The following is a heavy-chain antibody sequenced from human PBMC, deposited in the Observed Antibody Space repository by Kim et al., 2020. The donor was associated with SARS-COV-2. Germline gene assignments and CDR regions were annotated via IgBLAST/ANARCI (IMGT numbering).Heavy chain of an antibody. J-gene: IGHJ5*02. CDR2: IYYTGRT. Sequence: SETLSLTCTVSGGSVSSGSYYWSWIRQPPGKGLEWIGYIYYTGRTNYNPSLNSRLTVSLDTSKNQFSLKLSSVIAADTAVYYCARGYFYASGSYYNVGWLGPWGQGTLVTVSS. V-gene: IGHV4-61*01. D-gene: IGHD3-10*01. CDR1: GGSVSSGSYY. CDR3: ARGYFYASGSYYNVGWLGP.